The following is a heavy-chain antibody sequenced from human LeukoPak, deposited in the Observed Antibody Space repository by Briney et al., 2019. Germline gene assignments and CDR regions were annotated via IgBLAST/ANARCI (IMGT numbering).Heavy chain of an antibody. J-gene: IGHJ6*02. CDR1: GFTFSSST. CDR2: ISFDESNK. CDR3: ARGTDTKPFWSGYWVDV. Sequence: GGSLRLSCAASGFTFSSSTMHWVRQAPGKGLEWVAVISFDESNKYYADSVKGRFTISRDNSKNTLYLQMNSLRAEDTAVYYCARGTDTKPFWSGYWVDVWGQGTTVTVSS. V-gene: IGHV3-30*03. D-gene: IGHD3-3*01.